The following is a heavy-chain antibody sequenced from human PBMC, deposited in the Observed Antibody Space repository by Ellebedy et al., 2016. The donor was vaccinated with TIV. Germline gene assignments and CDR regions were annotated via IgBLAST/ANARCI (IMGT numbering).Heavy chain of an antibody. J-gene: IGHJ4*02. V-gene: IGHV3-30*03. D-gene: IGHD3-10*01. CDR2: ISSDGSNK. CDR3: ARGGSSGSSDY. Sequence: GGSLRLXCVASGFTFRSHGIYWVRQAPGTGLEWLAVISSDGSNKYYADSVKGRFTISRDNSKNTLYLQMNSLRTDDMDVYYCARGGSSGSSDYWGQGTLVTVSS. CDR1: GFTFRSHG.